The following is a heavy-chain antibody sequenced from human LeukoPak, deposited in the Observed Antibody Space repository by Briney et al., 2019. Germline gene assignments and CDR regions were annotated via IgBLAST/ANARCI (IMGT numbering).Heavy chain of an antibody. D-gene: IGHD6-25*01. V-gene: IGHV1-2*02. CDR3: ARDHCVSSGCYEDYYYGMDV. CDR1: GYTFTGYY. J-gene: IGHJ6*02. Sequence: GASVKVSCKASGYTFTGYYMQWVRQAPGQGLEWMGWINPNSGGTNYAQKFQGRVTMTWDTSISTAYMELSRLRSDDTAVYFCARDHCVSSGCYEDYYYGMDVWGRGTTVTVSS. CDR2: INPNSGGT.